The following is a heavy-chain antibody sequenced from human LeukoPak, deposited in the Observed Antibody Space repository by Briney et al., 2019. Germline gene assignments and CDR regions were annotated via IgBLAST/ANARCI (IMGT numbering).Heavy chain of an antibody. J-gene: IGHJ5*02. CDR1: GGSISSYY. D-gene: IGHD6-13*01. Sequence: SETLSLTCTVSGGSISSYYWSWIRQPPGKGLEWIGYIYYSGSTNYNPSLKSRVTISVDTSKNQFSLKLSSVTAADTAGYYCARGKQQLPNWFDPWGQGTLVTVSS. CDR2: IYYSGST. CDR3: ARGKQQLPNWFDP. V-gene: IGHV4-59*01.